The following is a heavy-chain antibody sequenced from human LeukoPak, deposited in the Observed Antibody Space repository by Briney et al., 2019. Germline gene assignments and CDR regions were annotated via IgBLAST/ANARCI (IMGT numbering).Heavy chain of an antibody. CDR3: ARGPNSNWSGLDF. Sequence: GGSLRLSCTASGFSFSGHWMHWARQLPGKGLVWVSRISPTGSTTSYADFVKGRFTVSRDNAKNTLYLQVNNLRAEDTAVYYCARGPNSNWSGLDFWGQGTLLTVSS. D-gene: IGHD6-6*01. J-gene: IGHJ4*02. V-gene: IGHV3-74*01. CDR2: ISPTGSTT. CDR1: GFSFSGHW.